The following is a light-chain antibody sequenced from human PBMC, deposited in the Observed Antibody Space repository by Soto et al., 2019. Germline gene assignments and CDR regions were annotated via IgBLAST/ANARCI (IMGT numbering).Light chain of an antibody. V-gene: IGKV3-11*01. CDR1: QSVSSY. CDR3: QQRSNWPWT. J-gene: IGKJ1*01. Sequence: EIVLTQSPATLSLSPGERATLSCRASQSVSSYLTWYQQKPGQAPRLLIYDASNRATGIPVRFSGSASGTDFTLTISSLEPEDFAVYYCQQRSNWPWTFGQGTKVEIK. CDR2: DAS.